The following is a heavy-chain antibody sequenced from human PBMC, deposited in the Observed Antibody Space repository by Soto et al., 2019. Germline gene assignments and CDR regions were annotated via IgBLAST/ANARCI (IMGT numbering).Heavy chain of an antibody. J-gene: IGHJ4*02. D-gene: IGHD2-21*02. CDR1: GFPFAPST. CDR3: AKRDVPHSTSNAYFYDH. V-gene: IGHV3-23*01. CDR2: ISVSVGST. Sequence: EEQLLQSGGGLVQPGGSLTLSCGVSGFPFAPSTMSWVRQAPGKGLEWVSTISVSVGSTYSADSVQGRFTVSSDISDNTLFLRMTSLTADDTAVYFCAKRDVPHSTSNAYFYDHWGRGVLVTVSS.